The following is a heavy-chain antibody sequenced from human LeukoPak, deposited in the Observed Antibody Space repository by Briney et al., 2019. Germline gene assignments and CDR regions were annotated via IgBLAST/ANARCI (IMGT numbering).Heavy chain of an antibody. CDR3: AKGKRDYYDSSGYYYFDY. V-gene: IGHV3-9*01. CDR2: ISWNSGSI. CDR1: GFTFDDYA. D-gene: IGHD3-22*01. J-gene: IGHJ4*02. Sequence: GGSLRLSCAASGFTFDDYAMHWVRQAPGKGLEWVSGISWNSGSIGYADSVKGRFTISRDNAKNSLYLRMNSLRAEDTALYYCAKGKRDYYDSSGYYYFDYWGQGTLVTVSS.